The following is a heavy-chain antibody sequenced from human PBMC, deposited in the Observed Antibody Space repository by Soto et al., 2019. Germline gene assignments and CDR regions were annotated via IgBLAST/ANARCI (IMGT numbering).Heavy chain of an antibody. CDR3: AKKECSRNTCPQEFYGLDV. J-gene: IGHJ6*02. V-gene: IGHV3-23*01. CDR1: GFTFNNYA. D-gene: IGHD2-2*01. CDR2: ISGSGGTT. Sequence: GGSLRLSCAASGFTFNNYAMTWVRQAPGKGLEWVSGISGSGGTTYYADSVKGRFTISRDNSKNTLYLQLNSLRAEDTAVYYCAKKECSRNTCPQEFYGLDVWGQGTTVTVSS.